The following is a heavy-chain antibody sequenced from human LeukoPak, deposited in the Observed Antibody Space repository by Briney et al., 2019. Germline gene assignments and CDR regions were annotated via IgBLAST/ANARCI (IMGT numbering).Heavy chain of an antibody. V-gene: IGHV3-30*02. J-gene: IGHJ4*02. CDR2: IRYDGSNK. Sequence: PGGSLRLSCAASGFTFSSYGMHWVRQAPGKGLEWVAFIRYDGSNKYYADSVKGRFTISRDNSKNTLYLQMNSLRAEDTAVYYCAKFPGSLQYNWNYFFDYWGQGTLVTVSS. CDR1: GFTFSSYG. CDR3: AKFPGSLQYNWNYFFDY. D-gene: IGHD1-7*01.